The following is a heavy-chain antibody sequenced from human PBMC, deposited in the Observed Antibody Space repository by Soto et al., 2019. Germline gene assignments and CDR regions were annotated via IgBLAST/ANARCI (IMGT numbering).Heavy chain of an antibody. Sequence: PGGSVRLSCAASGFTFSSYSMNWVRQAPGKGLEWVSSISSSSSTTYADSVKGRFTISRDNAKNTLYPQMNSLRAEDTAVYYCARGDKGGFDLWGQGTTVTVSS. CDR1: GFTFSSYS. CDR2: ISSSSST. J-gene: IGHJ3*01. CDR3: ARGDKGGFDL. D-gene: IGHD2-21*02. V-gene: IGHV3-21*01.